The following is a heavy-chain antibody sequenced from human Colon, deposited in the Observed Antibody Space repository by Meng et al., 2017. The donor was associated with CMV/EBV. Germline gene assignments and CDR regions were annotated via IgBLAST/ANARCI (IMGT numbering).Heavy chain of an antibody. CDR2: INPESVGT. J-gene: IGHJ5*02. D-gene: IGHD2-8*02. V-gene: IGHV1-2*01. CDR3: ARESHVGTGNQRFPWFDP. Sequence: CIGYYRRGFQRAPGQGLEWMGRINPESVGTNDAQKFQGRVTSTADTSISTAYMELCRLISYDTAVYYGARESHVGTGNQRFPWFDPWGQGTLVTVSS. CDR1: CIGYY.